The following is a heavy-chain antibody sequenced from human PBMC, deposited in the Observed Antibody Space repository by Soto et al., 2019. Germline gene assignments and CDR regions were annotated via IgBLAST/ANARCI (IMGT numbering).Heavy chain of an antibody. CDR3: ARRAHMSRRGETFSYYSYGMDV. Sequence: PGESLKISCKGSGYSFTSYWISWVRQMPGKGLEWMGRIDPIDSYTNYSPSFQGHVTISADKSISTAYLQWSSLKASDTAMYYCARRAHMSRRGETFSYYSYGMDVWGQGTTVTV. CDR1: GYSFTSYW. J-gene: IGHJ6*02. V-gene: IGHV5-10-1*01. CDR2: IDPIDSYT. D-gene: IGHD3-16*01.